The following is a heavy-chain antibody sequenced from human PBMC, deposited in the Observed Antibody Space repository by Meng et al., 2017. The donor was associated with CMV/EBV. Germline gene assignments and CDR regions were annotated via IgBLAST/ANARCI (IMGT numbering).Heavy chain of an antibody. CDR3: ARDLELRPWFDP. D-gene: IGHD1-7*01. CDR2: ISSSSSYI. V-gene: IGHV3-21*01. Sequence: GKSLKISCAASGFTFSSYSMNWVRQAPGKGLEWVSSISSSSSYIYYADSVKGRFTISRDNAKNSLYLQMNSLRAEDTAVYYCARDLELRPWFDPWGQGTLVTVSS. J-gene: IGHJ5*02. CDR1: GFTFSSYS.